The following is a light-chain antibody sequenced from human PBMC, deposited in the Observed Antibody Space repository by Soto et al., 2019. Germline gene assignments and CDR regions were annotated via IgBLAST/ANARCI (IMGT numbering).Light chain of an antibody. J-gene: IGKJ3*01. CDR2: SAS. CDR1: QGISSY. V-gene: IGKV1-8*01. CDR3: QQYYSYPPFT. Sequence: AIRMTQSPSSFSASTGDRVTITCRASQGISSYLAWYQQKPGKAPKLLIYSASTLQNGVPSRFSGSGSGTQFTLTISCLQSEDFATSYCQQYYSYPPFTFGPGTKVDIK.